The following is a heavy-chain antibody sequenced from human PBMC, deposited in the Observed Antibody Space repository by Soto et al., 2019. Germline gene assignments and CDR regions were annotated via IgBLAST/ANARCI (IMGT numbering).Heavy chain of an antibody. D-gene: IGHD4-17*01. CDR1: GASLGSGGYX. CDR3: ASRTDNGLDF. Sequence: QLQLQESGSGLVKPSQTLSLTCAVSGASLGSGGYXWSWVRQPPGKGLEFIGYIYVSGNTYLNPSLXXXXXXXXXXXXXXXXXXXXXXTAAXTAIYYCASRTDNGLDFWGQGTLVIVSS. J-gene: IGHJ4*01. CDR2: IYVSGNT. V-gene: IGHV4-30-2*01.